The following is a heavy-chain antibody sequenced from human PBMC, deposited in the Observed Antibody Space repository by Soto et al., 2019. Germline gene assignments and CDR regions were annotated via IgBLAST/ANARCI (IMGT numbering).Heavy chain of an antibody. CDR2: IYYSGST. J-gene: IGHJ5*02. V-gene: IGHV4-31*03. CDR3: ARVAVVVVAAKTYNWFDP. Sequence: SETLSLTCTVSGGSISSGGYYWSWIRQHPGKGLEWIGYIYYSGSTYYNPSLKSRVTISVDTSKNQFSLKLSSVTAADTAVYYCARVAVVVVAAKTYNWFDPWGQGTLVTVSS. D-gene: IGHD2-15*01. CDR1: GGSISSGGYY.